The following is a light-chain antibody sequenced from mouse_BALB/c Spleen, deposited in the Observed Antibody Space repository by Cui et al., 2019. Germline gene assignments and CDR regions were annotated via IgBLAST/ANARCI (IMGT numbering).Light chain of an antibody. V-gene: IGKV3-5*01. CDR2: RAS. CDR3: QQSNEDPYT. CDR1: ESVDSYGNSC. Sequence: DIVLTQSPASLAASLGQRATIPCRASESVDSYGNSCMHWYQQKPGQPPKLLIYRASNLEAGVPARFSGSGSRTDFTLTINPVEADDVATYYCQQSNEDPYTFGGGTKLEIK. J-gene: IGKJ2*01.